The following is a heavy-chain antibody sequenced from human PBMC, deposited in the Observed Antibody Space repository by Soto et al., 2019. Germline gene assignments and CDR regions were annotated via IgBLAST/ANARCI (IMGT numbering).Heavy chain of an antibody. Sequence: ASVKVSCKASGGTFSSYAISWVRQTPGQGLEWMGGIIPIFGTANYAQKFQGRVTITADESTSTAYMELSSLRSEDTAVYYCARGVGYSSGWYEYYFDYWGQGTLVTVSS. CDR2: IIPIFGTA. J-gene: IGHJ4*02. CDR3: ARGVGYSSGWYEYYFDY. CDR1: GGTFSSYA. D-gene: IGHD6-19*01. V-gene: IGHV1-69*13.